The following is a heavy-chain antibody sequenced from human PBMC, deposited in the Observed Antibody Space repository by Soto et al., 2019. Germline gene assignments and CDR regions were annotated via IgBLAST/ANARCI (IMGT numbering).Heavy chain of an antibody. Sequence: QVRLQESGPGLLKPSETLSLTCTVYGGSINTFYWSWVRQPAGKGLEWIGRIVPSGSTSFNPSLESRVAMSVDTAKDHFSLNLTSVTAADMAVYYCAREGSYSAYTFAHGIPLWSFDFWGQGALVTVSS. V-gene: IGHV4-4*07. CDR3: AREGSYSAYTFAHGIPLWSFDF. D-gene: IGHD5-12*01. J-gene: IGHJ4*02. CDR2: IVPSGST. CDR1: GGSINTFY.